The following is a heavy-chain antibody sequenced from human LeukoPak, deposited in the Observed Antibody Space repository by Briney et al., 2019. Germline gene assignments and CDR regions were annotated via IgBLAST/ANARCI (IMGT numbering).Heavy chain of an antibody. V-gene: IGHV4-34*01. D-gene: IGHD3-22*01. CDR1: GGSFSGYY. CDR3: ERAPSSGYYYYYYYYMDV. CDR2: INHSGST. Sequence: SETLSLTCAVYGGSFSGYYWSWIRQPPGKGLEWIGEINHSGSTNYNPSLKSRVTISVDTSKNQFSLKLSSVTAADTAVYYCERAPSSGYYYYYYYYMDVWGKGTTVTVSS. J-gene: IGHJ6*03.